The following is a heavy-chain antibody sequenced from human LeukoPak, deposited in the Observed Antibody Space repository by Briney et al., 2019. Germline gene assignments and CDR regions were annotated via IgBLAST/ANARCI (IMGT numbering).Heavy chain of an antibody. V-gene: IGHV1-46*01. CDR3: ARRLGSGKGWFDP. CDR1: GYTFTSYY. Sequence: ASVKVSCKASGYTFTSYYMHWVRQAPGQGLEWMGIINPSGGSTGYAQKFQGSVTMTRDTSTSTVYMELSSLRSEDTAVYYCARRLGSGKGWFDPWGQGTLVTVSS. J-gene: IGHJ5*02. CDR2: INPSGGST. D-gene: IGHD3-10*01.